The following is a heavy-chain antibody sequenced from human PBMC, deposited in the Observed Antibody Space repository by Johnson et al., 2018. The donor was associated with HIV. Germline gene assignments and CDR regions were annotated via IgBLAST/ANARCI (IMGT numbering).Heavy chain of an antibody. V-gene: IGHV3-20*04. Sequence: MMLVESGGGVVRPGTSLRLSCAASGFTFDDYGLSWVRQVPGKGLEWVSGVSWNGVATGYADSVKGRFSISRDNVTNSLYLQMSSLRPEDTDLYYCAKDMGCCAYCDQIASTMRVGGAWYLWGQGTMVTVSS. CDR2: VSWNGVAT. CDR1: GFTFDDYG. CDR3: AKDMGCCAYCDQIASTMRVGGAWYL. D-gene: IGHD2-21*02. J-gene: IGHJ3*01.